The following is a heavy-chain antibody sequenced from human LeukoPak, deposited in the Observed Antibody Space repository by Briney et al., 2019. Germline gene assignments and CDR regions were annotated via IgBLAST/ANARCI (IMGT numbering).Heavy chain of an antibody. CDR2: ISGSGGST. V-gene: IGHV3-23*01. CDR3: AKDPSAVARYYFDY. CDR1: GFTFSRYD. D-gene: IGHD6-19*01. Sequence: GGSLRLSCVASGFTFSRYDVHWVRQAPGKGLEWVSAISGSGGSTYYADSVKGRFTISRDNSKNTLYLQMNSLRAEDTAVYYCAKDPSAVARYYFDYWGQGTLVTVSS. J-gene: IGHJ4*02.